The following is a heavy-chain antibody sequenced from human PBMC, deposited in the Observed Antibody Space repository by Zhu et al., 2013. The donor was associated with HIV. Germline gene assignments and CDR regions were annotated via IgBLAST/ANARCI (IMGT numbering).Heavy chain of an antibody. CDR1: GYTFTSYY. J-gene: IGHJ3*02. CDR3: ARDTLSYTNHDAFDI. V-gene: IGHV1-46*01. Sequence: QVQLVQSGAEVKKPGASVKVSCKASGYTFTSYYMHWVRQAPGQGLEWMGIINPSGGSTSYAQKFQGRVTMTRDTSTSTVYMELSSLRSEDTAVYYCARDTLSYTNHDAFDIWGQGTMVTVSS. CDR2: INPSGGST. D-gene: IGHD5-18*01.